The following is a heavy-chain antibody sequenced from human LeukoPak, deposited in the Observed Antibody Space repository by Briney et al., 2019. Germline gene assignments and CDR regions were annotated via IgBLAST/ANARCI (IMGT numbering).Heavy chain of an antibody. CDR1: GFTFSSYA. Sequence: PGGSLRLSCAASGFTFSSYAMGWVXQAPXKGXEXXSTIGGSGDGTYYADSVKGRFTISRDNSRNTLSLQMNSLRAEDTAVYYCAKRYYYDTSGNPGGLDPWGQGTLVTVSS. V-gene: IGHV3-23*01. CDR2: IGGSGDGT. J-gene: IGHJ5*02. D-gene: IGHD3-22*01. CDR3: AKRYYYDTSGNPGGLDP.